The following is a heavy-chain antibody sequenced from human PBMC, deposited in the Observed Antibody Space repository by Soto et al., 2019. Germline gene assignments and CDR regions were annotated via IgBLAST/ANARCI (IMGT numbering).Heavy chain of an antibody. J-gene: IGHJ4*02. CDR3: ARYIRDYGGSYYFDY. CDR1: GFTFSDYY. D-gene: IGHD4-17*01. Sequence: QAQLVESGGGLVKPGGSLRLSCAASGFTFSDYYMGWIRQAPGKGLEWVSDISSSSSYTNYADSEKGRFTISRDNAKNSLYLKMNSLRAEDTAVYYCARYIRDYGGSYYFDYWGQGTLVTVSS. CDR2: ISSSSSYT. V-gene: IGHV3-11*06.